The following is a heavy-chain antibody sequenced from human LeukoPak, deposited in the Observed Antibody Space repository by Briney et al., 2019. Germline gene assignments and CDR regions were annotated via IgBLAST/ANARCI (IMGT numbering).Heavy chain of an antibody. CDR2: ISWNSVEK. CDR3: AKAVPATNYFDL. CDR1: GFTFGDYG. J-gene: IGHJ4*02. Sequence: GGSLRLSCAASGFTFGDYGMHWVRQVPGKGLEWGSDISWNSVEKRYAGPVRGRFSISRDNAKNSLFLQMNSLTPDDTALYYCAKAVPATNYFDLWGQGTLVTVSS. V-gene: IGHV3-9*01. D-gene: IGHD1-26*01.